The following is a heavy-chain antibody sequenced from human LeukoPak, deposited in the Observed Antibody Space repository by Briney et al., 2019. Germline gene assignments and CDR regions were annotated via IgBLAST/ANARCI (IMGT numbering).Heavy chain of an antibody. J-gene: IGHJ4*02. Sequence: GGSLRLSCAASGFTFSSYWMSWVRQAPGKGLEWVANIKQDGSEKYYVDSVKGRFTISRDNAKNSLYLQMNSLRAEDTAVYYCASAPPDSSGYYWYFDYWGQGTLVTVSS. CDR2: IKQDGSEK. V-gene: IGHV3-7*01. CDR1: GFTFSSYW. D-gene: IGHD3-22*01. CDR3: ASAPPDSSGYYWYFDY.